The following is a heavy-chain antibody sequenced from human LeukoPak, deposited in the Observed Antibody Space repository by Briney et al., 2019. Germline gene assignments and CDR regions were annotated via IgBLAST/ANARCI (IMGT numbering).Heavy chain of an antibody. CDR2: LYSDGNT. J-gene: IGHJ4*02. Sequence: GGSLRLSCAASGFTVITNDMTWVRQAPGKGLEWVSVLYSDGNTKYAASVQGRFTISRDNSKNSLYLEMNSLSPDDTAVYYCARGVEPLAANTLAYWGQGTLVTVSS. V-gene: IGHV3-53*01. CDR3: ARGVEPLAANTLAY. CDR1: GFTVITND. D-gene: IGHD1-14*01.